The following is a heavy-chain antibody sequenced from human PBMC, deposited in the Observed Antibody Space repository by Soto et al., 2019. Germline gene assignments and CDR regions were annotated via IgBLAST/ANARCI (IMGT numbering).Heavy chain of an antibody. D-gene: IGHD2-21*02. J-gene: IGHJ6*02. V-gene: IGHV3-7*03. CDR1: GFTFSMYS. CDR3: ARDHLILPAHDFFYGSDV. Sequence: PGGSLRLSFEVSGFTFSMYSMSWVRQSPGKGLERVAKIPHDGVDGHYADSVKGRFTISRDNGKNSLYLQLNNLRAEDTAVYYCARDHLILPAHDFFYGSDVWGRGATVTVSS. CDR2: IPHDGVDG.